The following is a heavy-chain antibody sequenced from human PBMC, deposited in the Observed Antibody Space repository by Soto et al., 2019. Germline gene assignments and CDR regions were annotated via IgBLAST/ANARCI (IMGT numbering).Heavy chain of an antibody. D-gene: IGHD3-16*01. CDR1: GFTFSDYY. CDR3: TKARLWGGDGYNSYYYNAMDV. J-gene: IGHJ6*02. CDR2: ISWNSGRI. V-gene: IGHV3-9*01. Sequence: GGSLRLSCAASGFTFSDYYMSWIRQAPGKGLEWVSGISWNSGRIGYADSVKGRFTISRDNAKNSLYLQMNSLRPEDTALYYCTKARLWGGDGYNSYYYNAMDVWGQGTTVTVSS.